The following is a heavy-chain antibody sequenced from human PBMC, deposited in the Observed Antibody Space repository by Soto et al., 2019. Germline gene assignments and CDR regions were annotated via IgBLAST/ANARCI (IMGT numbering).Heavy chain of an antibody. CDR3: ARALVGDDSSGYYFDY. J-gene: IGHJ4*02. CDR2: IIAYNFNT. V-gene: IGHV1-18*01. Sequence: ASVKVSCKASGYTFTSYGISLVRQAPVQVLELIVWIIAYNFNTNYSQKLQGRFTITTYTSTITSYIELMSLRSDYTAVYYCARALVGDDSSGYYFDYWGQGTLVTVS. CDR1: GYTFTSYG. D-gene: IGHD3-22*01.